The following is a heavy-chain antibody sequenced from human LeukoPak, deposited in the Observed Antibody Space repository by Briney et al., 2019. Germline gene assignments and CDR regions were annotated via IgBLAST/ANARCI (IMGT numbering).Heavy chain of an antibody. CDR1: GFMFSSSA. CDR2: ISYDGSNK. J-gene: IGHJ4*02. Sequence: GGSLRLSCAASGFMFSSSAMHWVRQAPGRGLEWVAVISYDGSNKYYADSVKGRFTISRDNSKNTLYPQMNSLRAEDTAVYYCARQELRWHDYWGQGTLVTASS. D-gene: IGHD4-23*01. V-gene: IGHV3-30*04. CDR3: ARQELRWHDY.